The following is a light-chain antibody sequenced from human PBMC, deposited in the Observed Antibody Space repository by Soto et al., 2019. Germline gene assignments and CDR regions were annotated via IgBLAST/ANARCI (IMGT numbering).Light chain of an antibody. CDR3: QQYGSSPQT. CDR2: DAS. J-gene: IGKJ1*01. CDR1: QNVSSY. V-gene: IGKV3-20*01. Sequence: EIVLTQSPATLSLSPGERATLSCRASQNVSSYLAWYQQKPGQAPRLLIYDASSRATGTPGRFSGSGSGTDFTLTITRLEPEDFAVYYCQQYGSSPQTFGQGTKVDIK.